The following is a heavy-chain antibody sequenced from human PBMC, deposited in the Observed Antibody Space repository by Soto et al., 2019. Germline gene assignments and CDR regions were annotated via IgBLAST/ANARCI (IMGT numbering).Heavy chain of an antibody. J-gene: IGHJ5*02. V-gene: IGHV3-23*01. CDR2: ISGSGGST. CDR1: GFSFTNYA. D-gene: IGHD3-22*01. CDR3: AKPPESSGIYLP. Sequence: GGSLRLSCAVSGFSFTNYAMSWVRQAPGKGLEWVSVISGSGGSTNYADSVKGRLTISRDNSKNTLYLQMNCLRAEDTAIYYSAKPPESSGIYLPCARGTLVPVSS.